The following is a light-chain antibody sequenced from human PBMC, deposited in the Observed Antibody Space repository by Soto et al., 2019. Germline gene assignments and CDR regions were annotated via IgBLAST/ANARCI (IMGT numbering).Light chain of an antibody. CDR3: SSYTSTTAYI. CDR2: HVS. V-gene: IGLV2-14*03. Sequence: QSVLTQPASVSGSPGQSITISCTGTSSDVGGYNYVSWYQQHPGDAPKLMIYHVSNRPSGVSNRFSGSKSGNTASLIISGLQAEDEADYYCSSYTSTTAYIFGTGTKVTVL. CDR1: SSDVGGYNY. J-gene: IGLJ1*01.